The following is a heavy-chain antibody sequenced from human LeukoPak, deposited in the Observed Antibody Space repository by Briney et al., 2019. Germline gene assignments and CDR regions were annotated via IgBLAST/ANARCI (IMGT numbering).Heavy chain of an antibody. V-gene: IGHV3-30*02. Sequence: PGGSLRLSCAASGFTFSSYGMHWVRQAPGKGLEGVAFIRYDGSNKYYADSVKGRFTISRDNSKNTLYLQMNSLRAEDTAVYYCAKEQQLVRYFDYWGQGTLVTVSS. CDR1: GFTFSSYG. CDR3: AKEQQLVRYFDY. J-gene: IGHJ4*02. CDR2: IRYDGSNK. D-gene: IGHD6-13*01.